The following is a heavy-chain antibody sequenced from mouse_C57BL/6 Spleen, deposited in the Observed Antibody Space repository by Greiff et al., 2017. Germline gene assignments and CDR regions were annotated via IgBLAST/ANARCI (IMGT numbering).Heavy chain of an antibody. CDR3: ARRGACSGSSYWYFDG. CDR2: INHDGSST. Sequence: EVHLVESEAGLVQPGSSMKLSCTASGFTFTDYYMDWVRQVPEKGLEWVANINHDGSSTNYMDSLKSRFIITGDNAKNILYLQMSSLKSEDTAAYYCARRGACSGSSYWYFDGWGTGTTVTVSS. D-gene: IGHD1-1*01. CDR1: GFTFTDYY. V-gene: IGHV5-16*01. J-gene: IGHJ1*03.